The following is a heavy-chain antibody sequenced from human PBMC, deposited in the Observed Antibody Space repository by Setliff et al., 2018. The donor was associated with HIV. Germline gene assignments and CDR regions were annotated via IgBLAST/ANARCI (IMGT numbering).Heavy chain of an antibody. V-gene: IGHV5-51*01. CDR1: GYTFTHYW. Sequence: PGESLKISCKASGYTFTHYWIGWVRQMPGKGLEWMGFVYPGDSDSRYSPSLQGQVTISADTSLKTAHLQWSSLKASDTATYFCVRLNRGSTWSIASDRGFFDPWGQGTLVTAPQ. CDR3: VRLNRGSTWSIASDRGFFDP. D-gene: IGHD3-10*01. J-gene: IGHJ5*02. CDR2: VYPGDSDS.